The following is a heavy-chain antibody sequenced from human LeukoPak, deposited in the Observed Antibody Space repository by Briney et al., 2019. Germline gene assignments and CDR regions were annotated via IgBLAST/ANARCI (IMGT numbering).Heavy chain of an antibody. CDR1: GGSISSYY. CDR3: ASSLTMVRGVTPRALGDY. J-gene: IGHJ4*02. Sequence: SETLSLTCSVSGGSISSYYWSWIRQPPGKGLEWIGYIYYRGSTNYNPSLKSRVTISVDASKNQFSLKLSSVTAADTAVYYCASSLTMVRGVTPRALGDYWGQGTLVTVSS. V-gene: IGHV4-59*08. D-gene: IGHD3-10*01. CDR2: IYYRGST.